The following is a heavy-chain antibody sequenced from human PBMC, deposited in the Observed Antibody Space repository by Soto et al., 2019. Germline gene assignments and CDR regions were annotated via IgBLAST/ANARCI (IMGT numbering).Heavy chain of an antibody. Sequence: ASVKVSCKASGYTFTSYDINWVRQATGQGLEWMGWMNPNSGNTGYAQKFQGRVTMTRNTSISTAYMELSSLRSEDTAVYYCARILLLSSGLVYYFDYWGQGTLVTVSS. CDR2: MNPNSGNT. CDR3: ARILLLSSGLVYYFDY. V-gene: IGHV1-8*01. D-gene: IGHD6-19*01. CDR1: GYTFTSYD. J-gene: IGHJ4*02.